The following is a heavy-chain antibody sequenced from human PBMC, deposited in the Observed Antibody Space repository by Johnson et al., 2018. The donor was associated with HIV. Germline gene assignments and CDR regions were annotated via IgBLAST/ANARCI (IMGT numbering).Heavy chain of an antibody. Sequence: VQLVESGGALVQPGGSLRLSCEVSGFTISTFWMHWVRQVPGKGLMWVSRISGDGSSSSYADSVKGRFTISSDNAKNTLYLQLNSLRAEDTAVYYCAKESMSRIVVVVAAAPPTAFDIWGQGTMVTVSS. CDR3: AKESMSRIVVVVAAAPPTAFDI. CDR1: GFTISTFW. D-gene: IGHD2-15*01. J-gene: IGHJ3*02. CDR2: ISGDGSSS. V-gene: IGHV3-74*01.